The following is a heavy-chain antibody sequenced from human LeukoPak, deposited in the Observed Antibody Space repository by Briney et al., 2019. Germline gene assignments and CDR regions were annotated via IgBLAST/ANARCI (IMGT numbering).Heavy chain of an antibody. Sequence: GGSLRLSCAASGFTFSSYGMHWVRQAPGKGLEWVAVISYDGSNKYYADSVKGRFTISRDNSKNTLYLQMNSLRAEDTAVYYCAKDLGGSGDFWSGYYDYYFYGMDVWGQGTTVTVSS. CDR1: GFTFSSYG. D-gene: IGHD3-3*01. V-gene: IGHV3-30*18. J-gene: IGHJ6*02. CDR3: AKDLGGSGDFWSGYYDYYFYGMDV. CDR2: ISYDGSNK.